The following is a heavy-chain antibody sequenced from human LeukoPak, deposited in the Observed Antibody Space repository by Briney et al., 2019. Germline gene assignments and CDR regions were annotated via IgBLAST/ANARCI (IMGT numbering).Heavy chain of an antibody. CDR3: ARDPSNLGLFDY. CDR2: IYYSGST. CDR1: GGSFSSYY. J-gene: IGHJ4*02. V-gene: IGHV4-59*01. D-gene: IGHD1-1*01. Sequence: PSETLSLTCAVYGGSFSSYYWSWIRQPPGKGLEWIGYIYYSGSTNYNPSLKSRVTISVDTSKNQFSLKLSSVTAADMAVYYCARDPSNLGLFDYWGQGTLVTVSS.